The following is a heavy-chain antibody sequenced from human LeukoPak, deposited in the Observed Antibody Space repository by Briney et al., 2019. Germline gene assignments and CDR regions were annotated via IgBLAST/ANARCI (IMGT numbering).Heavy chain of an antibody. J-gene: IGHJ4*02. CDR1: GYTFTGYY. CDR2: INPNSGGT. Sequence: ASVKVSCKASGYTFTGYYMHWVRQAPGQGLELMGWINPNSGGTNYAQKFQGRVTMTRDTSISTAYMELSRVRSDDTAVYYCARVVAVDIVATISLVFDYWGQGTLVTVSS. D-gene: IGHD5-12*01. CDR3: ARVVAVDIVATISLVFDY. V-gene: IGHV1-2*02.